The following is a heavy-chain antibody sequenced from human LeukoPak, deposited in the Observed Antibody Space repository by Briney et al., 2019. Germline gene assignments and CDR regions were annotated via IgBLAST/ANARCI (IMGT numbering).Heavy chain of an antibody. CDR2: IKEDGSEK. J-gene: IGHJ4*02. CDR3: ARLNRGYCYGTTCYMEPGAGH. D-gene: IGHD2/OR15-2a*01. CDR1: GFTFGDYA. V-gene: IGHV3-7*01. Sequence: GRSLRLSCTASGFTFGDYAMSWFRQAPGKGLECVANIKEDGSEKYYVDSVKGRFTISRDDAKNSLYLQMNSLRAEDTALYYCARLNRGYCYGTTCYMEPGAGHWGQGTLVTVSS.